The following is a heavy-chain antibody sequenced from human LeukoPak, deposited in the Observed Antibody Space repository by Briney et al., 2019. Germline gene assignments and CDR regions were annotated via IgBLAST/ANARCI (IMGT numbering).Heavy chain of an antibody. J-gene: IGHJ4*02. CDR3: ARDLLTYYYDSSGYSDY. D-gene: IGHD3-22*01. CDR2: INQDGSEK. V-gene: IGHV3-7*01. Sequence: GGSLRLSCAASGFSFSSYWMSWVRQAPGKGLEWVANINQDGSEKYYVDSVKGRFTISRDNAKNSLYLQMNSLRAEDTAVYYCARDLLTYYYDSSGYSDYWGQGTLVTVSS. CDR1: GFSFSSYW.